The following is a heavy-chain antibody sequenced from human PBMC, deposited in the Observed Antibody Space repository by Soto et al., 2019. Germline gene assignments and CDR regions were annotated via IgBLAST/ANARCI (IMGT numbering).Heavy chain of an antibody. Sequence: GGSLRLSCAASGFTFSNYAMTWVRQGPGKGLEWVSAISGSGGSAYYADSVKGRFTISRDNSKNTLYLQMNSLRTEDTAIYYCNTDDPINRPWGQGTLVTVSS. D-gene: IGHD1-1*01. CDR2: ISGSGGSA. V-gene: IGHV3-23*01. J-gene: IGHJ5*02. CDR1: GFTFSNYA. CDR3: NTDDPINRP.